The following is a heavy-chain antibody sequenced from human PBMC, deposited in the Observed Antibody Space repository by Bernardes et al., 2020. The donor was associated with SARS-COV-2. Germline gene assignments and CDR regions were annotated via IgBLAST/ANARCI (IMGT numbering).Heavy chain of an antibody. CDR1: GYRFSTYS. J-gene: IGHJ4*02. D-gene: IGHD3-3*01. CDR2: ISTENGDT. V-gene: IGHV1-18*01. CDR3: ARGPYDFWGGYSSTSLDS. Sequence: ASVKVSCKASGYRFSTYSLGWVRQAPGQGLEWMGRISTENGDTNYAQKFQARVTMTTDTSTSTAYMELKSLRSDDTAVYYCARGPYDFWGGYSSTSLDSWGQGYLVTVSS.